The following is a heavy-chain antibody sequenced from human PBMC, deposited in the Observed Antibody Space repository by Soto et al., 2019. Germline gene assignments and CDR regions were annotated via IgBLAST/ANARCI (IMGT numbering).Heavy chain of an antibody. J-gene: IGHJ1*01. V-gene: IGHV3-23*01. CDR1: GFTFSSYA. Sequence: EVQLLESGGGLVQPGGSLRLSCAASGFTFSSYAMSWVRQAPGKGLEWVSAISGSGGSTYYADSVKGRFTISRDNSKNTLYLQMNSLRAEDTAVYYCAKVYDSSGYYLGRFQHWGQGTLVTVSS. D-gene: IGHD3-22*01. CDR2: ISGSGGST. CDR3: AKVYDSSGYYLGRFQH.